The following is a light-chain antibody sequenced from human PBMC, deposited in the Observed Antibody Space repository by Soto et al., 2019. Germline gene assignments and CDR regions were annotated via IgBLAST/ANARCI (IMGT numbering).Light chain of an antibody. Sequence: DIQMTQSPSTLSASAGDRVTISCRASQSISPYLAWYQQKPGKAPKLLIYRASSLHSGVPSRFSGSGSGTEFTLTISSLQPDDFATYYCQQSNSYPWTFGQGTKVDIK. V-gene: IGKV1-5*03. J-gene: IGKJ1*01. CDR1: QSISPY. CDR2: RAS. CDR3: QQSNSYPWT.